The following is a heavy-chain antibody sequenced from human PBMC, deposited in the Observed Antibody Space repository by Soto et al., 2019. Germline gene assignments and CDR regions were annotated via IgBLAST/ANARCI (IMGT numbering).Heavy chain of an antibody. Sequence: GGSLRLSCTASGFTFSNYWMSWVRQAPGKGLEWVANIGQDGSQRNYVDSVKGRFTISRDNAENSLYLQMNSLRAEDTAIYYCASARHIGPWGQGTLVTVSS. CDR1: GFTFSNYW. CDR2: IGQDGSQR. V-gene: IGHV3-7*01. CDR3: ASARHIGP. J-gene: IGHJ5*02. D-gene: IGHD2-21*01.